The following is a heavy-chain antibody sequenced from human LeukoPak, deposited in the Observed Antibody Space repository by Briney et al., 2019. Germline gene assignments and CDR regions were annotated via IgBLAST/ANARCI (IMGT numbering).Heavy chain of an antibody. CDR2: INPSGGST. Sequence: ASVTVSCKASGYTFTIYYMHWVRQAPGQGLEWMGIINPSGGSTSYAQKFQGRVTMTRDTSTSTVYMELSSLRSEDTAVYYCARVGVSGYPDYGGQGTLVTVSS. D-gene: IGHD3-22*01. J-gene: IGHJ4*02. CDR1: GYTFTIYY. V-gene: IGHV1-46*01. CDR3: ARVGVSGYPDY.